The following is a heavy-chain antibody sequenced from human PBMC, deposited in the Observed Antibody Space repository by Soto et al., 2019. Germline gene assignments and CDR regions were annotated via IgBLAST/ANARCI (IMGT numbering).Heavy chain of an antibody. CDR2: IYYSGST. CDR1: GGSISSYY. V-gene: IGHV4-59*01. Sequence: SETLSLTCTVSGGSISSYYWSWIRQPPGKGLEWIGYIYYSGSTNYNPSLKSRVTISVDMSKNRFSLKLSSVTAADTAVYYCARDARGTMIVDWGQGTLVTVSS. J-gene: IGHJ4*02. CDR3: ARDARGTMIVD. D-gene: IGHD3-22*01.